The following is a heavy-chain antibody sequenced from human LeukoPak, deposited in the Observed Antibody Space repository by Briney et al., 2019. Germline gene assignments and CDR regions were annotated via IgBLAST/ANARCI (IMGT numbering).Heavy chain of an antibody. D-gene: IGHD2-15*01. CDR2: IKQDGSKK. CDR1: GFPFSSYW. J-gene: IGHJ4*02. V-gene: IGHV3-7*03. Sequence: PGGSLRLSCVASGFPFSSYWMTWVRQAPGKGLEWVANIKQDGSKKSYVDSVKGRFTISRDNAKNSLYLQMNSLRAEDTAVYYCARDVLVYCSGGSCHGFDYWGQGTLVTVSS. CDR3: ARDVLVYCSGGSCHGFDY.